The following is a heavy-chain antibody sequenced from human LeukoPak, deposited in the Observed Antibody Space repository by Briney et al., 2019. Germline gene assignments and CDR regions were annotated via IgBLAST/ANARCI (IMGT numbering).Heavy chain of an antibody. CDR2: ISYDGSNK. D-gene: IGHD6-13*01. V-gene: IGHV3-30*18. J-gene: IGHJ3*02. CDR1: GFTFSSYG. CDR3: AKARSSWPLGGAFDI. Sequence: GSLRLSCAASGFTFSSYGMHWVRQAPGKGLEWVAVISYDGSNKYYADSVKGRFTISRDNSKNTLYLQMNSLRAEDTAVYYCAKARSSWPLGGAFDIWGQGTMVTVSS.